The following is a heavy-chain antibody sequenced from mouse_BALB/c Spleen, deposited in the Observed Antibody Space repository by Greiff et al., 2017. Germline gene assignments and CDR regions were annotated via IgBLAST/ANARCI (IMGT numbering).Heavy chain of an antibody. Sequence: VQLQQSGPELVKPGASVKISCKTSGYTFTEYTMHWVKQSHGKSLEWIGGINPNNGGTSYNQKFKGKATLTVDESSSTAYMELRSLTSEDSAVYYCARSPPYYGSSPYYAMDYWGQGTSVTVSS. V-gene: IGHV1-18*01. J-gene: IGHJ4*01. CDR3: ARSPPYYGSSPYYAMDY. CDR2: INPNNGGT. CDR1: GYTFTEYT. D-gene: IGHD1-1*01.